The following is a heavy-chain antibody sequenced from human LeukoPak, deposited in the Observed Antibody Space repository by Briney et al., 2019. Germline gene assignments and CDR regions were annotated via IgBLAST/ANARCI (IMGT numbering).Heavy chain of an antibody. D-gene: IGHD3-22*01. CDR1: GGSISSNY. Sequence: KSSETLSLTCTVSGGSISSNYWSWIRQPAGKGLEWIGRIYTSGSTNYNPSLKSRVTMSVDTSKNQFSLKLSSVTAADTAVYYCATLYYDSPKPHDYWGQGTLVTVSS. V-gene: IGHV4-4*07. CDR3: ATLYYDSPKPHDY. CDR2: IYTSGST. J-gene: IGHJ4*02.